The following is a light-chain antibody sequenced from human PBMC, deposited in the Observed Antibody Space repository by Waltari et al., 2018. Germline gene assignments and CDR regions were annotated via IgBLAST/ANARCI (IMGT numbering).Light chain of an antibody. J-gene: IGLJ2*01. CDR1: SSNIGNNY. V-gene: IGLV1-51*02. CDR2: ENN. CDR3: ITKDTSLNAIV. Sequence: QSVLTQPPSVSAAPGQKVTISCSGSSSNIGNNYVSWFQQLPGTAPKLPIYENNKRPARTPDRFSGSKSGTSGTLDITGLQTGDEADYYCITKDTSLNAIVFGGGTKLTVL.